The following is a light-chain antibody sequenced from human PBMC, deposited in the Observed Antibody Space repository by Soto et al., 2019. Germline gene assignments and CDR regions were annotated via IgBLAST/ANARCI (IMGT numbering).Light chain of an antibody. CDR1: QDISNY. V-gene: IGKV1-33*01. CDR2: DAS. CDR3: QQYDNLPLT. Sequence: DIQMPQSPSSLSASVGDRVTITCQASQDISNYLNWYQQKPGNAPKLLIYDASNLETGVPSRFSGGGSATYFTFTISSLQPEDIATYYCQQYDNLPLTFGGGTKVDIK. J-gene: IGKJ4*01.